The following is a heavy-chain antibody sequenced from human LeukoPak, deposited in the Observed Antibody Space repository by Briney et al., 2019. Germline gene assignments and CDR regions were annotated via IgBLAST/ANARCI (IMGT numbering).Heavy chain of an antibody. Sequence: PGRSLRLSCAASGFTFSSYAMHWVRQAPGKGLEWVAVISYDGSNKYYADSVKGRFTISRDNSKNTLYLQMNSLRAEDTAVYYCARDVDTYYYYYGMDVWGQGTTVTVSS. J-gene: IGHJ6*02. D-gene: IGHD5-18*01. CDR3: ARDVDTYYYYYGMDV. CDR2: ISYDGSNK. CDR1: GFTFSSYA. V-gene: IGHV3-30*04.